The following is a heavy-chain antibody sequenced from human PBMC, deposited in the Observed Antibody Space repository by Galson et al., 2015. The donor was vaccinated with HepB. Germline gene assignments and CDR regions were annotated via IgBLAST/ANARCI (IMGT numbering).Heavy chain of an antibody. CDR2: ISGSGGST. CDR1: GFTFSSYA. J-gene: IGHJ3*02. D-gene: IGHD3-10*01. CDR3: AKLVVGDYYGDAFDI. V-gene: IGHV3-23*01. Sequence: SLRLSCAASGFTFSSYAMGWVRQAPGKGLEWVSAISGSGGSTYYADSVKGRFTISRDNSKNTLYLQMNSLRAEDTAVYYCAKLVVGDYYGDAFDIWGQGTMVTVSS.